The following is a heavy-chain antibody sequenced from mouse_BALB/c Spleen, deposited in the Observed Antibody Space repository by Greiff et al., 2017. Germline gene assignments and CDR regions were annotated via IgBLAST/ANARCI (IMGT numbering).Heavy chain of an antibody. CDR3: AAYYGNYYAMDY. J-gene: IGHJ4*01. V-gene: IGHV5-4*02. CDR2: ISDGGSYT. D-gene: IGHD2-10*01. Sequence: EVHLVESGGGLVKPGGSLKLSCAASGFTFSDYYMYWVRQTPEKRLEWVATISDGGSYTYYPDSVKGRFTISRDNAKNNLYLQMSSLKSEDTAMYYCAAYYGNYYAMDYWGQGTSVTVSS. CDR1: GFTFSDYY.